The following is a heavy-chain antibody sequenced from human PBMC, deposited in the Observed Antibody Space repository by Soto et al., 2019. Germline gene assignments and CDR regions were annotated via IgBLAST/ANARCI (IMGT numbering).Heavy chain of an antibody. CDR3: VRGGGGGLFEH. V-gene: IGHV3-11*06. CDR2: ISPKSTYR. Sequence: QVHLVESGGGLVKPGGSLRLSCPTSGFPFSDYYMSWLRQAPGKGLEWLSHISPKSTYRNYADSVKGRFTISRDNTKSSLFLQMNILGVEDTAVYYCVRGGGGGLFEHWGQGVLVTVSS. D-gene: IGHD2-21*01. CDR1: GFPFSDYY. J-gene: IGHJ4*02.